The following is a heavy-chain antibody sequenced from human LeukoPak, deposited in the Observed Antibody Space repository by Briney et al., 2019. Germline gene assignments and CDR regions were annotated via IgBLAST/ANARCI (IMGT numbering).Heavy chain of an antibody. D-gene: IGHD1-7*01. CDR2: ISSSSSYT. V-gene: IGHV3-11*06. Sequence: PGGSLRLSCAASGFPFSDYYLSWISQAPGKGLEWVSYISSSSSYTNYADSVKGRFTISRDNAKNSQYLQMNSLRAEDTAVYYCARALTGTKRSGAFDIWGQGTMVTVSS. J-gene: IGHJ3*02. CDR1: GFPFSDYY. CDR3: ARALTGTKRSGAFDI.